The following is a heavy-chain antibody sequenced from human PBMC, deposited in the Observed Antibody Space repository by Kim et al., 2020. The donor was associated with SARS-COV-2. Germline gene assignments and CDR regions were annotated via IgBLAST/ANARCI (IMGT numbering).Heavy chain of an antibody. V-gene: IGHV3-49*02. J-gene: IGHJ5*02. CDR3: TRDAGDSSSWLMFDP. D-gene: IGHD6-13*01. Sequence: ASWKGRITISRDDSKSIAYLQMNSLKTEDTAVYYCTRDAGDSSSWLMFDPWGQGTLVTVSS.